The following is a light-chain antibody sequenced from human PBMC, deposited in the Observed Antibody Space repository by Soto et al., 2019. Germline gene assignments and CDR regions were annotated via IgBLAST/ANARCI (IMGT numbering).Light chain of an antibody. CDR2: KIS. Sequence: DIVLTQTPLSSPVTLGQPASISCRSSQSLAYRNGDTFLSWLQQRPGQPPRLLIYKISNRFSGVPDRVSGSGAGKDFTLKISRVEDEDVGVYYCMQAAQSPYTFGQGTNLEIK. J-gene: IGKJ2*01. V-gene: IGKV2-24*01. CDR3: MQAAQSPYT. CDR1: QSLAYRNGDTF.